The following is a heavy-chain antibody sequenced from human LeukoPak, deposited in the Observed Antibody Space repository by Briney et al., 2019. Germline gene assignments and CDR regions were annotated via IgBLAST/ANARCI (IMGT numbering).Heavy chain of an antibody. CDR2: ISSSGGNT. Sequence: GGSLRLSCAASGFTFSDSAMTWVRQVPGKGLEWVSLISSSGGNTYYADSVKGRFTISRDYSKNTLFLQMNSLRAEDTALYYCAKSDCSSIYCYVLDYWGQGTLVTVSS. CDR1: GFTFSDSA. J-gene: IGHJ4*02. CDR3: AKSDCSSIYCYVLDY. V-gene: IGHV3-23*01. D-gene: IGHD2-2*01.